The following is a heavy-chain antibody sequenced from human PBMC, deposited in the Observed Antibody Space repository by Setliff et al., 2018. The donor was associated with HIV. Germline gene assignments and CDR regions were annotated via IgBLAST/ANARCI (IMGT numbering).Heavy chain of an antibody. CDR1: GYSFSTYW. CDR2: IYPGDSDT. Sequence: GESLKISCKDSGYSFSTYWIGWVRQMPGKGLEWMGIIYPGDSDTRYSPSFQGQVTISADKSINTAYLQWSSLKASDTAIYYCTRRRRAPGTGDLEAYWGQGTLVTVSS. D-gene: IGHD3-9*01. CDR3: TRRRRAPGTGDLEAY. J-gene: IGHJ4*02. V-gene: IGHV5-51*01.